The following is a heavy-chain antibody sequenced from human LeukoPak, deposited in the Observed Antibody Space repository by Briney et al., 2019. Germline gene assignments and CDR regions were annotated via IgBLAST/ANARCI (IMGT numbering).Heavy chain of an antibody. CDR1: GFTFSSYG. CDR3: ARDGGLYGDYSDY. J-gene: IGHJ4*02. Sequence: PGGSLRLSCAASGFTFSSYGMHWVRQAPGKGLEWVAVIWYDGSSKYYADSVKGRFTISRDNSKNTLYLQMNSLRAEDTAVYYCARDGGLYGDYSDYWGQGTLVTVSS. D-gene: IGHD4-17*01. CDR2: IWYDGSSK. V-gene: IGHV3-33*01.